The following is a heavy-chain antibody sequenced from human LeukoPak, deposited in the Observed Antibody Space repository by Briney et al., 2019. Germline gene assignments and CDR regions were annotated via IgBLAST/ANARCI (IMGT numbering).Heavy chain of an antibody. D-gene: IGHD6-13*01. CDR3: ARPRAAAAGTGFDY. Sequence: SETLSLTCTASGGSISSSDYYWGWMRQPPGKGLEWIGCIHYSGNTSYNPSLKSRVTISVDTSRNHFSLRLSSVTAADTAVYYCARPRAAAAGTGFDYWGQGTLVTVSS. V-gene: IGHV4-39*02. J-gene: IGHJ4*02. CDR2: IHYSGNT. CDR1: GGSISSSDYY.